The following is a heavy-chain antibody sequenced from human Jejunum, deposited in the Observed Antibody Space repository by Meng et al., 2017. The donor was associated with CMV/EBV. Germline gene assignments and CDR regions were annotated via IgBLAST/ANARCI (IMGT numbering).Heavy chain of an antibody. CDR2: INPKSGVT. V-gene: IGHV1-2*02. CDR3: AREIGMIMIPKSLRAGY. J-gene: IGHJ4*02. Sequence: YPFPAYYMHWVRQAPGQGLEWMGWINPKSGVTHYAQKFQGRVTMTRDTSTSTAYMELSRLRSDDTAVYYCAREIGMIMIPKSLRAGYWGQGALVTVSS. D-gene: IGHD3-16*01. CDR1: YPFPAYY.